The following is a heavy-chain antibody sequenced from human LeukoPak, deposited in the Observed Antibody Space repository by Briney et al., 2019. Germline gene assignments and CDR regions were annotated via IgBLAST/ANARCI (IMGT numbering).Heavy chain of an antibody. Sequence: GGSLRLSCAASGFTFSSNYMSWVRQAPGKGLEWVAVIYSGGSTYYTDSVKGGFTIYRDNTKKTQYLQRKSLGAEDTAVYYCARDYYDSSGLDYWGQGTLVTVSS. CDR3: ARDYYDSSGLDY. CDR2: IYSGGST. J-gene: IGHJ4*02. D-gene: IGHD3-22*01. CDR1: GFTFSSNY. V-gene: IGHV3-53*01.